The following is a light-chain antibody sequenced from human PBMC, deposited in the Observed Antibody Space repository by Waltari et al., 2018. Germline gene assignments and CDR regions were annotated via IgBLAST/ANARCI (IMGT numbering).Light chain of an antibody. CDR1: QNVYSN. V-gene: IGKV3-15*01. CDR3: QQYSNWPLT. J-gene: IGKJ4*01. Sequence: ETVMTQSPATLSVSPGERATLSCRTSQNVYSNLAWYQQKPGQAPRVLIYGASTRETGTPDRFTGSGSGTEFTLTISSLQSEDFAVYHCQQYSNWPLTFGGGTKVEIK. CDR2: GAS.